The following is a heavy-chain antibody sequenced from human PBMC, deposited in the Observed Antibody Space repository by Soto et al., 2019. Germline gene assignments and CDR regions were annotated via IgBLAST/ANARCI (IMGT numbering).Heavy chain of an antibody. CDR2: INAGNGNT. D-gene: IGHD3-10*01. CDR3: ARSLPMVRGVRFVY. Sequence: GASVKVSWKASGYTFTSYAMHWVRQAPGQRLEWMGWINAGNGNTKYSQKFQGRVTITRDTSASTAYMELSSLRSEDTAVYYCARSLPMVRGVRFVYWGQGTLVTGSS. CDR1: GYTFTSYA. J-gene: IGHJ4*02. V-gene: IGHV1-3*01.